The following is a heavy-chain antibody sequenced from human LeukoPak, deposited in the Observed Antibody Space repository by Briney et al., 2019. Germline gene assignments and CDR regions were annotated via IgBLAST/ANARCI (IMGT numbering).Heavy chain of an antibody. J-gene: IGHJ6*03. V-gene: IGHV4-59*08. Sequence: SETLSLTCTVSGGSISSYYWSWIRQPPGKGLEWIGYIFYSGSTYYNPSLKSRVTISVDTSKNQFSLKLSSVTAADTAVYYCARRSWYYYYMDVWGKGTTVTISS. CDR2: IFYSGST. CDR3: ARRSWYYYYMDV. CDR1: GGSISSYY.